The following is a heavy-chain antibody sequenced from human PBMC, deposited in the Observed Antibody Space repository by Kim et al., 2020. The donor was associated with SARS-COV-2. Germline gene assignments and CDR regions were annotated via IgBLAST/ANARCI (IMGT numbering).Heavy chain of an antibody. CDR2: IGTAGDT. Sequence: GGSLRLSCAASGFTFSSYDMHWVRQATGKGLEWVSAIGTAGDTYYPGSVKGRFTISRENAKNSLYLQMNSLRAGDTAVYYCARGGGSGSYSGDAFDIWGQGPMVTVSS. CDR1: GFTFSSYD. D-gene: IGHD3-10*01. V-gene: IGHV3-13*04. J-gene: IGHJ3*02. CDR3: ARGGGSGSYSGDAFDI.